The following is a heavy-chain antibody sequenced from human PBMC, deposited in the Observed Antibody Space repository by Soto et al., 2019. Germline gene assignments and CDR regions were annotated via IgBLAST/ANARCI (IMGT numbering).Heavy chain of an antibody. Sequence: GGSLRLSCAASGFTFSSYAMSWVRQAPGKGLEWVSYSSTYSSPIFYADSVKGRFTVSRDSATNSLYLQMNSLRAEDTAMYYCARARYGDYVSDYWGQGTLVTVSS. V-gene: IGHV3-48*01. CDR2: SSTYSSPI. D-gene: IGHD4-17*01. J-gene: IGHJ4*02. CDR1: GFTFSSYA. CDR3: ARARYGDYVSDY.